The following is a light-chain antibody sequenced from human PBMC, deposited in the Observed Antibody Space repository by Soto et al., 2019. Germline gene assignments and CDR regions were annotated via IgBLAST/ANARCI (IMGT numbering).Light chain of an antibody. CDR2: EVT. CDR1: SSDVGAYNY. CDR3: SSYTTSSTRV. J-gene: IGLJ2*01. Sequence: QSALTQPASVSGSPGQSITISCTGTSSDVGAYNYVSWYQQHPGKAPKLMIYEVTNRPLGVSNRFSGSKSDNTASLTISGLQTEDEADYYCSSYTTSSTRVFGGGTKVTVL. V-gene: IGLV2-14*01.